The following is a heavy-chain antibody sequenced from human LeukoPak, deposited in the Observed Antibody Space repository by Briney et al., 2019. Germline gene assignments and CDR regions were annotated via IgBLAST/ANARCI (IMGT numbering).Heavy chain of an antibody. J-gene: IGHJ4*02. CDR3: ARSWYNKFGCDY. CDR2: INHSGST. Sequence: GSLRLSCAASGFTFSSYAMSWVRQAPGKGLEWIGEINHSGSTNYNPSLKSRVTISVDTSKNQFSLKLSSVTAADTAVYYCARSWYNKFGCDYWGQGTLVTVSS. CDR1: GFTFSSYA. V-gene: IGHV4-34*01. D-gene: IGHD6-13*01.